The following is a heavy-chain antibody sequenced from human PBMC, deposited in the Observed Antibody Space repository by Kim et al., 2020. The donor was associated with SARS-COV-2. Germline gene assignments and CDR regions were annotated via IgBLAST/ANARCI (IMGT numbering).Heavy chain of an antibody. J-gene: IGHJ4*02. D-gene: IGHD2-15*01. V-gene: IGHV3-21*01. CDR1: GFTFSTYS. Sequence: GGSLRLSCAASGFTFSTYSMNWVRQAPGKGLEWVSSISSSSSYIYYADSVKGRFTISRDNAKNSLYLQMNSLRAEETAVYYCARGTYEPAVLGYCSGGSCSIFFDYRGQGTLVTVSS. CDR2: ISSSSSYI. CDR3: ARGTYEPAVLGYCSGGSCSIFFDY.